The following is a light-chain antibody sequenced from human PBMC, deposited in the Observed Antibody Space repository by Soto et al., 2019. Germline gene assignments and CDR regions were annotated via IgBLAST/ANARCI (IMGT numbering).Light chain of an antibody. Sequence: EIVLTQSPGTLSLSPGERATLSCRASRSVTSNYLGWYQQKPGQAPRLLIYGASSRATGIPDRFSGSGSGTDVTLTVSRLEPEDFALYYCQQYASSPFTFGQGTKREI. V-gene: IGKV3-20*01. CDR3: QQYASSPFT. CDR2: GAS. J-gene: IGKJ2*01. CDR1: RSVTSNY.